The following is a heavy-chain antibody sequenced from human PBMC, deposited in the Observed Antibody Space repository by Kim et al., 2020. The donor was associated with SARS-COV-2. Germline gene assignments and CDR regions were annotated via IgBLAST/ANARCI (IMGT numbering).Heavy chain of an antibody. Sequence: GESLKISCKGSGYNFTNYWISWVRQMPGKGLEWMGRIDCSDSYSNYSPSFQGHVTISVDRSISTAYLQWSSLKASDTAIYYCATAGGGGDFEYWGQGTLVTVSS. J-gene: IGHJ4*02. CDR3: ATAGGGGDFEY. V-gene: IGHV5-10-1*01. D-gene: IGHD3-16*01. CDR1: GYNFTNYW. CDR2: IDCSDSYS.